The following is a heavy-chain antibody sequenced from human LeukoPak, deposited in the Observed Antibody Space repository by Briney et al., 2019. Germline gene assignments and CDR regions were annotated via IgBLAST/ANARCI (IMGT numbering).Heavy chain of an antibody. CDR1: GFTFSSYG. CDR3: ARDSFIPEYYYGSGSYIDY. D-gene: IGHD3-10*01. J-gene: IGHJ4*02. V-gene: IGHV3-33*01. CDR2: IWYDGSNK. Sequence: GGSLRLSCAASGFTFSSYGMHWVRQAPGKGLEWVAVIWYDGSNKYYADSVKGRFTISRDNSKNTLYLQMNSLRAEDTAVYYCARDSFIPEYYYGSGSYIDYWGQGTLVTVSS.